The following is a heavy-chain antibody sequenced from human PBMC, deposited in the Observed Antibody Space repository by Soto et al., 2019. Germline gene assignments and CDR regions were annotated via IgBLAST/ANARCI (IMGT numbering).Heavy chain of an antibody. CDR2: IVVGSGNT. D-gene: IGHD6-19*01. CDR1: GFTFTSSA. Sequence: GASVKVSCKASGFTFTSSAMQWVRQARGQRLEWIGWIVVGSGNTNYAQKFQERVTITRGMSTSTAYMELSSLRSEDTAVYYCAALEDSSGWLDYWGQGTLVTVSS. CDR3: AALEDSSGWLDY. V-gene: IGHV1-58*02. J-gene: IGHJ4*02.